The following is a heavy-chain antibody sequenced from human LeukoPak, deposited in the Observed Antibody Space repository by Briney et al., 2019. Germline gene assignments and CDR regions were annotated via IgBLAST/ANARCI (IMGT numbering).Heavy chain of an antibody. D-gene: IGHD3-22*01. CDR3: AKDIHYYDSSGFDY. V-gene: IGHV3-9*01. J-gene: IGHJ4*02. Sequence: GGSLRLSCAASGFTFDDYAMHWVRQAPGQGLEWVSGISWNSGSIGYADSVKGRFTISRDNAKNSLYLQMNSLRAEDTALYYCAKDIHYYDSSGFDYWGQGTLVTVSS. CDR2: ISWNSGSI. CDR1: GFTFDDYA.